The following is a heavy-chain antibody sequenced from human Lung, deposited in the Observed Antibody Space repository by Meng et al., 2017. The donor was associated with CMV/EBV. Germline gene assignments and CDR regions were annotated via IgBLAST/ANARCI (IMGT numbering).Heavy chain of an antibody. CDR1: GGXISSSSYY. J-gene: IGHJ4*02. D-gene: IGHD3-22*01. V-gene: IGHV4-39*07. Sequence: SXTXSLXCTVSGGXISSSSYYWGWIRQSPGKGLEWIGSIYYSGSTYYNPSLKSRVTISVDTSKNQFSLKLSSVTAADTAVYYCARGGYYYDSSGYYYPGGFDYXGQGXLVTVSS. CDR3: ARGGYYYDSSGYYYPGGFDY. CDR2: IYYSGST.